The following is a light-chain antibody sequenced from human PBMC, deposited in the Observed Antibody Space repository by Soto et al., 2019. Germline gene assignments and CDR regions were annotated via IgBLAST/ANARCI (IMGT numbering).Light chain of an antibody. J-gene: IGKJ2*01. Sequence: DIQMTQSPSTLSASVGDRVTISCRASQSISSWLAWYQQKPGMTPKLLIYDASRLESGVPSRFSGSGSGTEFTLTISSLQPDDFATYYCQQYNDYVISFGQGTKLEMK. CDR3: QQYNDYVIS. V-gene: IGKV1-5*01. CDR2: DAS. CDR1: QSISSW.